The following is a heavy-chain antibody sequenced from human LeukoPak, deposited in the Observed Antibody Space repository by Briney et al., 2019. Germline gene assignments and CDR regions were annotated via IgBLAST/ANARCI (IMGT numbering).Heavy chain of an antibody. V-gene: IGHV1-46*01. D-gene: IGHD1-26*01. CDR1: GYTFTGYY. CDR3: ARGKFSGSYDMDV. CDR2: INPNSGST. Sequence: GASVKVSCKASGYTFTGYYMHWVRQAPGQGLEWMGWINPNSGSTSYAQKFQGRVTMTRDTSTSTVYMELSSLRSEDTAVYYCARGKFSGSYDMDVWGKGTTVTISS. J-gene: IGHJ6*03.